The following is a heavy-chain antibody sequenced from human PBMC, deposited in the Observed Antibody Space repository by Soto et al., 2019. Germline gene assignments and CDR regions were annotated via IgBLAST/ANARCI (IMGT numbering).Heavy chain of an antibody. V-gene: IGHV4-59*08. CDR2: TDYSGNT. D-gene: IGHD6-19*01. Sequence: QVQLQESGPGLVRPSETLSLTCTVSSDSISSYYWIWIRQSQGKGLEWIGYTDYSGNTNYNPSLKSRVTRSGDTSKNQFSLRLSSVTAADTAVYYCARAVGDPLYYLDYWGQGALVTVSS. CDR1: SDSISSYY. CDR3: ARAVGDPLYYLDY. J-gene: IGHJ4*02.